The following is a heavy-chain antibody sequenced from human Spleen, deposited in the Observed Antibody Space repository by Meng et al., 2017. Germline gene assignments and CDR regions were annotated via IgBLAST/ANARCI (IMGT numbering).Heavy chain of an antibody. CDR3: ARDRNDYGSHYFDY. CDR2: IYHSGST. CDR1: GGSISSGGYS. Sequence: QVQLQESGPGLVKPSQTLSLPCPVSGGSISSGGYSWSWIRQHPGKGLEWIGYIYHSGSTYYNPSLKSRVTISVATSKNQFSLKLSSVTAADTAVYYCARDRNDYGSHYFDYWGQGTLVTVSS. V-gene: IGHV4-31*03. D-gene: IGHD4-17*01. J-gene: IGHJ4*02.